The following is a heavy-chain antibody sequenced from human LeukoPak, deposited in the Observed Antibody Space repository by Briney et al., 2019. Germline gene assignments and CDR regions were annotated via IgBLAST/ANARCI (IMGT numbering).Heavy chain of an antibody. CDR1: GFTFSSYW. V-gene: IGHV3-7*01. Sequence: GGSLRLSCAASGFTFSSYWMSWVRQAPGKGLEWVANIKQDGSEKYYVGSVKGRFTISRDNAKSSLYLQMNNVRAEDTAVYYCARDRAIVAFDIWGQGTMVTVSS. D-gene: IGHD3-22*01. CDR2: IKQDGSEK. CDR3: ARDRAIVAFDI. J-gene: IGHJ3*02.